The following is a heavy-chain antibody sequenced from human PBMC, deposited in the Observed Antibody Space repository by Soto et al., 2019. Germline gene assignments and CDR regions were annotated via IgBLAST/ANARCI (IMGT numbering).Heavy chain of an antibody. Sequence: SETLSLTCDVAGGSFSGYYWSWIRQPPGKGLEWIGEINHSGSTNYNPSLKSRVTISVDTSKNQFSLKLSSVTAADTAMYYCARGVAGARRLGWFDPWGQGTLVTVSS. CDR1: GGSFSGYY. V-gene: IGHV4-34*01. CDR3: ARGVAGARRLGWFDP. J-gene: IGHJ5*02. D-gene: IGHD6-19*01. CDR2: INHSGST.